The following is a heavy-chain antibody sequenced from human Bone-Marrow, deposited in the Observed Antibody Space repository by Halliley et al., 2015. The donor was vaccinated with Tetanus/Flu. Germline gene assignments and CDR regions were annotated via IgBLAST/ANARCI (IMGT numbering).Heavy chain of an antibody. Sequence: TLSLTCTTSGGSISSSSYYWGWVRQPPGKGLEWIGSIYYNGNPFYKPSLKSRVTISVDTSKNQFSLKLRYVTAADSGVYYCARRLGYCSSTSCNFDYWGQGTVVTVSS. CDR1: GGSISSSSYY. CDR2: IYYNGNP. D-gene: IGHD2-2*01. V-gene: IGHV4-39*01. CDR3: ARRLGYCSSTSCNFDY. J-gene: IGHJ4*02.